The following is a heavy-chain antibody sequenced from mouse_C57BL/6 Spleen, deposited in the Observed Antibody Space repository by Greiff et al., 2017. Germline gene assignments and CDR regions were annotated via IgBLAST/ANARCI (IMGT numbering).Heavy chain of an antibody. J-gene: IGHJ2*01. CDR3: ARVTGTSGFDY. V-gene: IGHV1-82*01. Sequence: QVQLKESGPELVKPGASVKISCKASGYAFSSSWMNWVKQRPGKGLEWIGRIYPGDGDTNYNGKFKGKATLTADKSSSTAYMQLSSLTSEDSAVYFCARVTGTSGFDYWGQGTTLTVSS. CDR2: IYPGDGDT. CDR1: GYAFSSSW. D-gene: IGHD4-1*01.